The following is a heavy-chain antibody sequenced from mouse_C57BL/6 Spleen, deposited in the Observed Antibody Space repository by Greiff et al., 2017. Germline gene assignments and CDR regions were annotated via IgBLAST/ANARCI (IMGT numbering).Heavy chain of an antibody. CDR2: IDPSDSYT. CDR3: ARNEGLRLFAD. J-gene: IGHJ3*01. D-gene: IGHD2-2*01. V-gene: IGHV1-69*01. CDR1: GYTFTSYW. Sequence: QVQLQQPGAELVMPGASVKLSCKASGYTFTSYWMPWVKQRPGQGLEWIGEIDPSDSYTNYNEKFKGKSTLTVDKSSSTAYMQLSSLTSEDSAVYYCARNEGLRLFADWGQGTLVTVSA.